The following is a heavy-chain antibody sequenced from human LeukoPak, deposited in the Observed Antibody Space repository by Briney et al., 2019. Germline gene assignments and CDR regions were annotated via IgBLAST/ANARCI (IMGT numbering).Heavy chain of an antibody. CDR3: AGGYSYGHYFDY. Sequence: SVKVSCKASGGTFSSYAISWVRQAPGQGLEWMGGIIPIFGTANYAQKFQGRVTITADESTSTAYMELSSLRSEDTAVYYCAGGYSYGHYFDYWGQGTLVTVSS. V-gene: IGHV1-69*13. J-gene: IGHJ4*02. D-gene: IGHD5-18*01. CDR1: GGTFSSYA. CDR2: IIPIFGTA.